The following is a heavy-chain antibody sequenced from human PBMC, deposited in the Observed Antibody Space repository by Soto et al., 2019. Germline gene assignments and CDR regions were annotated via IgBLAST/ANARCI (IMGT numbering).Heavy chain of an antibody. D-gene: IGHD1-20*01. J-gene: IGHJ5*02. CDR1: GYSFSDYD. V-gene: IGHV1-8*01. Sequence: ASVKVSCKASGYSFSDYDINWVRQATGQGPEWMGWMNPNSGDTGYAQKFQGRVTMTRNTSINTAYMELSSLGSEDTAVYYCARDNRYNWNDEGWFDPWGQGTLVTVSP. CDR2: MNPNSGDT. CDR3: ARDNRYNWNDEGWFDP.